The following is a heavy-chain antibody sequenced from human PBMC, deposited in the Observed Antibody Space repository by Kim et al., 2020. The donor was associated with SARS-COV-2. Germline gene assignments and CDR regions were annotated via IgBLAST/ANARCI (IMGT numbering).Heavy chain of an antibody. J-gene: IGHJ5*02. CDR1: GFTFSSYA. CDR2: ISGSGGST. Sequence: GGSLRLSCAASGFTFSSYAMSWVRQAPGKGLEWVSAISGSGGSTYYADSVKGRFTISRDNSKNTLYLQMNSLRAEDTAVYYCAKIGSLAGTPDWFDPWGQGTLVTVSS. V-gene: IGHV3-23*01. D-gene: IGHD6-19*01. CDR3: AKIGSLAGTPDWFDP.